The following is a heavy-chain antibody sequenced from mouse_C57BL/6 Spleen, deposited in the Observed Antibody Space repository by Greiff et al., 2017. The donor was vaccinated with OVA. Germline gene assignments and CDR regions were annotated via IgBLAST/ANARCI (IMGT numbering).Heavy chain of an antibody. CDR3: AREGNYYGSSLYYFDY. CDR1: GYSITSGYY. D-gene: IGHD1-1*01. J-gene: IGHJ2*01. V-gene: IGHV3-6*01. CDR2: ISYDGSN. Sequence: EVQLVESGPGLVKPSQSLSLTCSVTGYSITSGYYWNWIRQFPGNKLEWMGYISYDGSNNYNPSLKNRISITRDTSKNQFFLKLNSVTTEDTATYYCAREGNYYGSSLYYFDYWGQGTTLTVSS.